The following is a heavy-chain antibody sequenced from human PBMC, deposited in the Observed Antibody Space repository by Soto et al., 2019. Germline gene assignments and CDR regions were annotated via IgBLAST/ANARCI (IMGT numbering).Heavy chain of an antibody. CDR3: ARHSTSAPKDY. V-gene: IGHV5-51*01. J-gene: IGHJ4*01. CDR2: IYPGDSDT. Sequence: GESLKISCKGSGYSFATYWIAWVRQMPGKGLEWVGIIYPGDSDTRYSPSFEGHVTISVDKSISTAFLQWNSLKASDNAIYYCARHSTSAPKDYWGQGTLVTVSS. CDR1: GYSFATYW. D-gene: IGHD3-10*01.